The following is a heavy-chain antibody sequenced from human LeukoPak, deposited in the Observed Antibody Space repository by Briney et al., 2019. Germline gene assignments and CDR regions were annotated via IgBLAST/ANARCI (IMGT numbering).Heavy chain of an antibody. D-gene: IGHD2-2*01. CDR3: ARDADHYADH. Sequence: GGSLRLSCAVSGFTFSHYWMSLVRQAPGKGLEWVANIKQDGSEENYVDSVQGRFTVSRDNAKNSVYLQMNSLRAEDTAVYYCARDADHYADHWGQGTLVTVSS. J-gene: IGHJ1*01. V-gene: IGHV3-7*04. CDR2: IKQDGSEE. CDR1: GFTFSHYW.